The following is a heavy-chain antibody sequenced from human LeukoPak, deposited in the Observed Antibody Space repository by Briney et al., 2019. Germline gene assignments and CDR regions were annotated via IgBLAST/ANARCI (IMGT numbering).Heavy chain of an antibody. D-gene: IGHD4-23*01. Sequence: GSLRLSCAASGFTFDDYAMHWVRQAPGKGLEWVSLISWDGGSTYYADSVKGRFTISRDNSKNSLYLQMNSLRAEDTALYYCAKDLGTTVVYGLLDYWGQGTLVTVSS. J-gene: IGHJ4*02. V-gene: IGHV3-43D*03. CDR2: ISWDGGST. CDR1: GFTFDDYA. CDR3: AKDLGTTVVYGLLDY.